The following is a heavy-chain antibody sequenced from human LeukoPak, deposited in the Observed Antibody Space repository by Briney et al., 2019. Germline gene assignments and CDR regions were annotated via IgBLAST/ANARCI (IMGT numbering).Heavy chain of an antibody. Sequence: GGSLRLSCAASGFTFSDSTMHWVRQASGKGLEWVGRIRNKANNYATAYATSVKGRFTLSRDDSKNTAYLQMNSLKTEDTALYYCVRGAASGSYYGLGVWGQGAAVTVSS. CDR2: IRNKANNYAT. CDR3: VRGAASGSYYGLGV. CDR1: GFTFSDST. V-gene: IGHV3-73*01. D-gene: IGHD1-26*01. J-gene: IGHJ6*02.